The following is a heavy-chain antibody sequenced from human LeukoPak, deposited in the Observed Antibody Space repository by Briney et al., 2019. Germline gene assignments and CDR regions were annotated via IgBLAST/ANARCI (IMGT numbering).Heavy chain of an antibody. J-gene: IGHJ6*03. D-gene: IGHD6-13*01. V-gene: IGHV4-59*01. Sequence: SETLSLTCTVAGGSISSYYWSWIRQPPGKGLEWIGHIYYSGSTNYNPSLKSRVTISVDTSKNQFSLKLSSVTAADTAVYYCARRVAAAVGYYYYYYMDVWGKGTTVTVSS. CDR2: IYYSGST. CDR1: GGSISSYY. CDR3: ARRVAAAVGYYYYYYMDV.